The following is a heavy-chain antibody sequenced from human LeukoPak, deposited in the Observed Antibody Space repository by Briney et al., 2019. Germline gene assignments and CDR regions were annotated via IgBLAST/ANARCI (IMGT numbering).Heavy chain of an antibody. J-gene: IGHJ4*02. D-gene: IGHD5-18*01. CDR1: GGSISSSSYY. V-gene: IGHV4-39*01. CDR2: IYYSGST. Sequence: SETLSLTCTASGGSISSSSYYWGWIRQPPGKGLEWIGSIYYSGSTYYNPSLRSRVTISVDTSKNQFSLKLSSVTAADTAVYYCARHSGYSYGYSDYWGQGTLVTVSS. CDR3: ARHSGYSYGYSDY.